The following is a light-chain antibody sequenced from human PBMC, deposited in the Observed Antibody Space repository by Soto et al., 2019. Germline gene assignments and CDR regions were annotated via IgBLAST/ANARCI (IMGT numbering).Light chain of an antibody. CDR3: LQYYLYSQT. J-gene: IGKJ1*01. Sequence: DIQMAQSPSTLSASVGDRVTITCRASQNINNWLAWYQQKPGKAPKLLIYEASNLQTGVPSRFSGSGSGTEFTLTITSLQPDDFATYYCLQYYLYSQTFGQGTKVEIK. V-gene: IGKV1-5*03. CDR1: QNINNW. CDR2: EAS.